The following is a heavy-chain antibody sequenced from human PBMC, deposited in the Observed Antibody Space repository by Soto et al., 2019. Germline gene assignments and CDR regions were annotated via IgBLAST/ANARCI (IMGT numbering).Heavy chain of an antibody. CDR1: GFTFSSYG. D-gene: IGHD4-17*01. V-gene: IGHV3-30*02. Sequence: EHLAESGGGVVQPGGSLRLSCAASGFTFSSYGMHWVRQAPGKGLEWVAVIWYDGSKKYYADSVKGRFTISRENSKNTLYLQINSLRAEDTAVYYCAKDRGALRWSEEHYYFDYWGQGTLVTVSS. CDR3: AKDRGALRWSEEHYYFDY. CDR2: IWYDGSKK. J-gene: IGHJ4*02.